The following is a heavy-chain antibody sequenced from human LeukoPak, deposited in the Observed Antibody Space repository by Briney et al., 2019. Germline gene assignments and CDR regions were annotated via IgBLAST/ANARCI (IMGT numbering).Heavy chain of an antibody. V-gene: IGHV4-59*01. Sequence: SETLSLTCTVSGGSISSYYWSWIRQPPGKGLEWIGYIYYSGSTNYDPSLKSRVTISVDTSKNQFSLKLSSVTAADTAVYYCARALSGSYYNNWFDPWGQGTLVTVSS. D-gene: IGHD3-10*01. CDR2: IYYSGST. CDR3: ARALSGSYYNNWFDP. CDR1: GGSISSYY. J-gene: IGHJ5*02.